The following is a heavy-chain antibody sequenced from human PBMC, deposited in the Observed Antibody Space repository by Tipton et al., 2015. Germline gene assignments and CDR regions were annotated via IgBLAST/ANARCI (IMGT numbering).Heavy chain of an antibody. D-gene: IGHD4-17*01. CDR2: INHSGGT. Sequence: TLSLTCAVYGGSFSGYYWSWIRQPPGKGLEWIGEINHSGGTNYNPSLKSRVTISVDTSKNQFSLKLSSVTAADTAVYYCARWTTVTAFDYWGQGTLVTVSS. V-gene: IGHV4-34*01. CDR3: ARWTTVTAFDY. CDR1: GGSFSGYY. J-gene: IGHJ4*02.